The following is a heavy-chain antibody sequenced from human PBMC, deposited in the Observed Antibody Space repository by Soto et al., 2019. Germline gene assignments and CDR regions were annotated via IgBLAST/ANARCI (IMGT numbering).Heavy chain of an antibody. CDR2: ISYDGSNK. D-gene: IGHD3-10*01. Sequence: QVQLVKSGGGVVQPGRSLRLSCAASGFTFSSYAMHWVRQAPGKGLEWVAVISYDGSNKYYADSVKGRFTISRDNSKNTLYLQMNSLRAEDTAVYYCARDLPPTMVRGGLFDYWGQGTLVTVSS. V-gene: IGHV3-30*14. J-gene: IGHJ4*02. CDR1: GFTFSSYA. CDR3: ARDLPPTMVRGGLFDY.